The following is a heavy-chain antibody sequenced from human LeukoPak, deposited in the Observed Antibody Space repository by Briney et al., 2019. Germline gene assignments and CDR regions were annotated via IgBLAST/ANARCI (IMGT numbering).Heavy chain of an antibody. D-gene: IGHD1-26*01. J-gene: IGHJ4*02. CDR2: INPNSGGT. Sequence: ASVRVSCKASGYTFTGYYTHWVRQAPGQGLEWMGWINPNSGGTNYAQKFQGRVTMTRDTSISTAYMELSRLRSDDTAVYYCATSRGGVGGTSGADYFDYWGQGTLVTVSS. CDR3: ATSRGGVGGTSGADYFDY. CDR1: GYTFTGYY. V-gene: IGHV1-2*02.